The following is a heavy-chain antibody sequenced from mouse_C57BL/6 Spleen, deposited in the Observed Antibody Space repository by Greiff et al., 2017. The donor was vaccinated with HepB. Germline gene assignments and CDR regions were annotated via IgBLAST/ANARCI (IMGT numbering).Heavy chain of an antibody. V-gene: IGHV1-81*01. CDR2: IYPRSGNT. J-gene: IGHJ4*01. CDR3: ARRGWDYAMDY. CDR1: GYTFTSYG. Sequence: QVQLKESGAELARPGASVKLSCKASGYTFTSYGISWVKQRTGQGLEWIGEIYPRSGNTYYNEKFKGKATLTADKSSSTAYMELRSLTSEDSAVYFCARRGWDYAMDYWGQGTSVTVSS. D-gene: IGHD2-3*01.